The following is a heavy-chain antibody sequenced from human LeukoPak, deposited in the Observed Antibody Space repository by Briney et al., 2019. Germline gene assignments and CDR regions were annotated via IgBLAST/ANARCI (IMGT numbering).Heavy chain of an antibody. CDR1: GGSFSGYY. CDR3: AKDSNVLRYFDYFDY. CDR2: INHSGST. Sequence: SETLSLTCAVYGGSFSGYYWSWIRQPPGKGLEWIGEINHSGSTNYNPSLKSRVTISVDTSKNQFSLKLSSVTAADTAVYYCAKDSNVLRYFDYFDYWGQGTLVTVSS. V-gene: IGHV4-34*01. J-gene: IGHJ4*02. D-gene: IGHD3-9*01.